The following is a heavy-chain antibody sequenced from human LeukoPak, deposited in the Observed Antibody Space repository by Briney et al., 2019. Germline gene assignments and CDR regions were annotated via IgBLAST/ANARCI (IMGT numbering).Heavy chain of an antibody. Sequence: SGGSLRLSCAASGFTFSDYYMSWIRQAPGKGLEWVSYISSSGSTIYYADSVKGRFTISRDNSKNTLYLQMNSLRAEDTAVYYCARDSSGWYSDYWGQGTLVTVSS. CDR2: ISSSGSTI. CDR1: GFTFSDYY. CDR3: ARDSSGWYSDY. V-gene: IGHV3-11*04. D-gene: IGHD6-19*01. J-gene: IGHJ4*02.